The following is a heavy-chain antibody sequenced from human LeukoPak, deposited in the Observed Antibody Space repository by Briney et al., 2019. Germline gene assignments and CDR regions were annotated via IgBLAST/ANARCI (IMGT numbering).Heavy chain of an antibody. D-gene: IGHD3-10*02. CDR3: ASSDCSGMGHARPFDI. CDR1: GYSISSGYY. J-gene: IGHJ3*02. Sequence: SGTLSLTCAVSGYSISSGYYWGWIRQPPGKGLEWIGSLYHSGSTYYNPSLKRRVTISVDTSKNQFSLKLSSVTAADTAVYYCASSDCSGMGHARPFDIWGQGTMVSVSS. CDR2: LYHSGST. V-gene: IGHV4-38-2*01.